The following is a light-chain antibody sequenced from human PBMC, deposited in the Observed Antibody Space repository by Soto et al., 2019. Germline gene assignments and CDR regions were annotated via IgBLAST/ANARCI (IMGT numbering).Light chain of an antibody. CDR3: QQYSNWPPYT. J-gene: IGKJ2*01. Sequence: DIVMTQSPGSLSASPGESVTLSCRASQSVGSTLAWYQHQPGQAPRVLIYGSSTRATGIPDRFSGSGSGTDFTLTINSLQSEDFAVYYCQQYSNWPPYTFGQATKLEMK. CDR2: GSS. V-gene: IGKV3-15*01. CDR1: QSVGST.